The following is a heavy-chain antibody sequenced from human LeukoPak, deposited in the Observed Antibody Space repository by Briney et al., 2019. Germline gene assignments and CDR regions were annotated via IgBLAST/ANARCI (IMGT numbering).Heavy chain of an antibody. CDR2: ISGSGGST. Sequence: GGSLRLSCAASGFTFSSYAMSWVRQAPGKGPEWVSAISGSGGSTYYADSVKGRFTISRDNSKNTLYLQMNSLRAEDTAVYYCAKNSGYSYGSYFDYWGQGTLVTVSS. D-gene: IGHD5-18*01. V-gene: IGHV3-23*01. CDR3: AKNSGYSYGSYFDY. CDR1: GFTFSSYA. J-gene: IGHJ4*02.